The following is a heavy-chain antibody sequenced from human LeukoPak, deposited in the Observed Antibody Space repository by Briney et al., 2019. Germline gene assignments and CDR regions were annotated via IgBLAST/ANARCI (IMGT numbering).Heavy chain of an antibody. D-gene: IGHD2-2*01. CDR2: INPHSGDT. Sequence: ASVKVSCKASGYTFTVYYMHWVRQAPGQGLEWMGYINPHSGDTIYAPNFQGRVTMTRDTSISTVYMELSNRRSDDTAVYYCSTEDKYCSSPSCNDYWGQGTLVTVSS. J-gene: IGHJ4*02. CDR3: STEDKYCSSPSCNDY. CDR1: GYTFTVYY. V-gene: IGHV1-2*02.